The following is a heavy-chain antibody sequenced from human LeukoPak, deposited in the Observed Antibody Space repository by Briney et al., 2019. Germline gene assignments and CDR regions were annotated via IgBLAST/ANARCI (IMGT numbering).Heavy chain of an antibody. D-gene: IGHD3-10*01. J-gene: IGHJ6*02. CDR1: GGTFSSYA. V-gene: IGHV1-46*01. Sequence: GASVKVSCKASGGTFSSYAISWVRQAPGQGLEWMGIINPGGGSTSYAQKFQGRVTMTRDTSTSTVYMELSSLRSEDTAVYYCARDLGMVRGVIAESYYYYYYGMDVWGQGTTVTVSS. CDR2: INPGGGST. CDR3: ARDLGMVRGVIAESYYYYYYGMDV.